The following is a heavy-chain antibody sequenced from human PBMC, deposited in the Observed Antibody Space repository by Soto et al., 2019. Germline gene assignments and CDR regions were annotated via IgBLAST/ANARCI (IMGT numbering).Heavy chain of an antibody. D-gene: IGHD3-10*01. J-gene: IGHJ4*02. CDR2: VTGEGTSA. Sequence: LVESGGGWVQPGGSLRLSCAVSGFTLSKYWIHWVRQAPGKGLVWLLRVTGEGTSATYADSVKGRFTVSRDTANDTLYLQMNGLRDEDTAVYFCARGFRRSKVRGVFNQGGLDYWGQGTLVTVCS. V-gene: IGHV3-74*01. CDR3: ARGFRRSKVRGVFNQGGLDY. CDR1: GFTLSKYW.